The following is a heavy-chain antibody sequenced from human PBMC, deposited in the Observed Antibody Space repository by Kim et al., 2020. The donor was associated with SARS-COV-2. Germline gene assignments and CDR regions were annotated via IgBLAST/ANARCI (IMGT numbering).Heavy chain of an antibody. CDR1: GLTFSNCW. Sequence: GGSLRISCTVSGLTFSNCWMSWVRQAPGKGLEWVANIKEDGSEKYYVDSVKGRFTISRDNAKNSLYLQMNSLRAEDTAVYYCARRYSSGYYDFDYWGQGT. D-gene: IGHD3-22*01. V-gene: IGHV3-7*01. J-gene: IGHJ4*02. CDR2: IKEDGSEK. CDR3: ARRYSSGYYDFDY.